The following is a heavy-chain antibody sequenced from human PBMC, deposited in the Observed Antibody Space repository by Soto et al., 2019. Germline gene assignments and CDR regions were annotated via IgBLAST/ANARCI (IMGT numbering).Heavy chain of an antibody. Sequence: EVKLLESGGGLVQPGGSLRLSCVASGITFNSSAMSWVRHAPGKGLEWVSAISSDSSRTYYADSVRGRFTISRDNSKNTEYLQMSSLRVEDTAVYYCAKRGITPLGVVDLWGQGTLVTVSS. CDR3: AKRGITPLGVVDL. CDR1: GITFNSSA. CDR2: ISSDSSRT. D-gene: IGHD3-3*01. J-gene: IGHJ5*02. V-gene: IGHV3-23*01.